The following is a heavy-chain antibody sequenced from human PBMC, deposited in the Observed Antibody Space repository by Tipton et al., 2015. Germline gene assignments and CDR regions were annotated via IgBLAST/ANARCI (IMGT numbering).Heavy chain of an antibody. Sequence: TLSLTCFVSGSSVGSGNYYWSWIRQPPGKGLEWIGYIYYGGNTNYNPSLKSRVTISVDTSKNQFSLNLTSVTAADTAVYYCARGPDFVFDSWDQGALVTVSS. V-gene: IGHV4-61*01. J-gene: IGHJ4*02. CDR2: IYYGGNT. CDR3: ARGPDFVFDS. CDR1: GSSVGSGNYY.